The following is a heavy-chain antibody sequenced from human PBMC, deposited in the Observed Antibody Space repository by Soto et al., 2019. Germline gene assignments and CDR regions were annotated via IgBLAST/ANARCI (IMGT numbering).Heavy chain of an antibody. Sequence: GGSLRLSCAAFGFTFSNYGMRRVRQAPGKGLEWVAVISYDGSNKYHADSVKGRFTISRDNSKNTLYLQMNSLRAEDTAVYYCAKVGFSGSSTYYYYYGMDVWGQGTTVTVSS. J-gene: IGHJ6*02. D-gene: IGHD1-26*01. CDR3: AKVGFSGSSTYYYYYGMDV. CDR1: GFTFSNYG. V-gene: IGHV3-30*18. CDR2: ISYDGSNK.